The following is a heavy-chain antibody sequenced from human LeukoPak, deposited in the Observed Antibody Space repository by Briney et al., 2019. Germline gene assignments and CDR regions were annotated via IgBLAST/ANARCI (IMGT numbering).Heavy chain of an antibody. Sequence: PGGSLRLSCAASGFTFSSYGMHWVRQAPGKGLEWVAVISYDGSNKYYADSVKGRFTISRDNSKNTLYLQMNSLRAEDTAVYYCAKDAGYSYGQSYFDYWGQGTLVTVSS. V-gene: IGHV3-30*18. CDR3: AKDAGYSYGQSYFDY. D-gene: IGHD5-18*01. J-gene: IGHJ4*02. CDR2: ISYDGSNK. CDR1: GFTFSSYG.